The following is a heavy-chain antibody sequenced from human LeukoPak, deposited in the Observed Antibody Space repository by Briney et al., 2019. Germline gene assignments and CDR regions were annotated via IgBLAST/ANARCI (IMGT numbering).Heavy chain of an antibody. Sequence: PSETLSLTCAVSGGSIGTNSNYWGWIRQPPGNGLEWIGTIYHTGSTYYNPSLKSRVTMSVDTSKNQFSLTLSSVTAADTAVYYCARDMSDSTGWYYFDCWGQGTLVTVSS. D-gene: IGHD6-19*01. CDR2: IYHTGST. CDR3: ARDMSDSTGWYYFDC. J-gene: IGHJ4*02. V-gene: IGHV4-39*07. CDR1: GGSIGTNSNY.